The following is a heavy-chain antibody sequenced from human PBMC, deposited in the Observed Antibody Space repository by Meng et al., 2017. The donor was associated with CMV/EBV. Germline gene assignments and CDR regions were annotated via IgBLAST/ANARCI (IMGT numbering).Heavy chain of an antibody. CDR1: GGSISSSSYY. CDR3: ARIAADNSYYYYYGMDV. D-gene: IGHD6-13*01. CDR2: IYYSGST. V-gene: IGHV4-39*01. Sequence: GSLRLSCTVSGGSISSSSYYWGWFRQPPGKGLEWIGSIYYSGSTYYNPPLKSRVTISVDTSKTQFSLKLSSVTAADTAVYYCARIAADNSYYYYYGMDVWGQGTTVTVSS. J-gene: IGHJ6*02.